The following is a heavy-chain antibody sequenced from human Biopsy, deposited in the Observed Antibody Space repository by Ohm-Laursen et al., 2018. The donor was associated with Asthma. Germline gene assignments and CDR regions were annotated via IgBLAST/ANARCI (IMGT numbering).Heavy chain of an antibody. D-gene: IGHD3-10*01. CDR3: ARAVDYSHYYGMDV. CDR2: ISVYNGNT. CDR1: GYTFNSAG. J-gene: IGHJ6*02. Sequence: SVKVSCKTSGYTFNSAGITWVRQAPGQGLEWMGWISVYNGNTKVAQKLQDRVTMITDTSTSTAYMELRSPRSDDTAVYFCARAVDYSHYYGMDVWGQGPTVPVS. V-gene: IGHV1-18*01.